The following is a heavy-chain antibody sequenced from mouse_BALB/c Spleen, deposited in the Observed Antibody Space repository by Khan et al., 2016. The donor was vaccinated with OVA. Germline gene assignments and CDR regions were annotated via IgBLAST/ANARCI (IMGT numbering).Heavy chain of an antibody. Sequence: QVQLQQSGPELVKPGASVKMSCKASGYRFTDYVISWVKQRTGQGLEWIGEIYPGSGTTYYDENFKGRATLTADKSSTTAYMQFSSLTSADSAVYVCARSSGDDGAWLVYWGQGTLVTVSA. V-gene: IGHV1-77*01. CDR1: GYRFTDYV. D-gene: IGHD2-2*01. J-gene: IGHJ3*01. CDR3: ARSSGDDGAWLVY. CDR2: IYPGSGTT.